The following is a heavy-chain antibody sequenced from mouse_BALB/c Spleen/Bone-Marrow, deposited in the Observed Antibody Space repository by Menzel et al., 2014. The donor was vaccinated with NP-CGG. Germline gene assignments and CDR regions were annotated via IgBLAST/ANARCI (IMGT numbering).Heavy chain of an antibody. D-gene: IGHD1-1*01. J-gene: IGHJ2*01. Sequence: VQLQQSGAELVRPGASVKLSCKASGYTFTSYWINWVKQRPGQALEWIGNIYPSDSYTNYNQKFKDKATLTVDKSSSTAYMQLSSPTSEDSAVYYCTRGYYGSSYDYWGQGTTLTVSS. V-gene: IGHV1-69*02. CDR1: GYTFTSYW. CDR3: TRGYYGSSYDY. CDR2: IYPSDSYT.